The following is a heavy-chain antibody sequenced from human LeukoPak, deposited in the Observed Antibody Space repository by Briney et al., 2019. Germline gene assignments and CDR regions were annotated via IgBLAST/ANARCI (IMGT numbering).Heavy chain of an antibody. Sequence: SETLSLTCTVSGGSISSSSYYWGWIRQPPGKGLEWIGSIYYSGSTYYNPSLKSRVTISVDTSKNQFSLKLSSVTAADTAVYYCARLGPPCSSTSCYGAFDIWGQGTMATVSS. V-gene: IGHV4-39*01. CDR2: IYYSGST. CDR1: GGSISSSSYY. J-gene: IGHJ3*02. CDR3: ARLGPPCSSTSCYGAFDI. D-gene: IGHD2-2*01.